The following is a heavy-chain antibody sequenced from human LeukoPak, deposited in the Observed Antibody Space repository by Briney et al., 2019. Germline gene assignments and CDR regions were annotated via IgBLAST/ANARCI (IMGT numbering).Heavy chain of an antibody. CDR3: AGGAGFLIDY. Sequence: QPGGSLRLSCAGSGFTFSNYLMSWVRQAPGKGLEWVANIKKDGSEKYYVDSVKGRFTISRDNAKNSLYLQMNSLRADDAAVYFCAGGAGFLIDYWGQGALVTVSS. J-gene: IGHJ4*02. CDR2: IKKDGSEK. CDR1: GFTFSNYL. V-gene: IGHV3-7*01. D-gene: IGHD2/OR15-2a*01.